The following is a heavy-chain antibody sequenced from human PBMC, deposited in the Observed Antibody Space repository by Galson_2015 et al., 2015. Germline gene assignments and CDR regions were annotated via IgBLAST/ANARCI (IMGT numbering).Heavy chain of an antibody. CDR1: RGSFTDLR. J-gene: IGHJ4*02. V-gene: IGHV1-69*04. CDR2: FVVGLRIT. D-gene: IGHD2-15*01. CDR3: ATGIKASTIDS. Sequence: SVKVSCKASRGSFTDLRVHWVRQAPGQGLEWVGSFVVGLRITTYARNMRGRASVTADTSTKTAYLELNNLRSEDTALYYCATGIKASTIDSWGPGTLVIVS.